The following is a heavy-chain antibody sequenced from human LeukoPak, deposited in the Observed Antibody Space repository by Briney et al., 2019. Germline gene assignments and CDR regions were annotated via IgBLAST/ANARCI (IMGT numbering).Heavy chain of an antibody. CDR1: GYNFISYY. Sequence: ASVKVSCKASGYNFISYYMHWVGQAPGQGLEWMCIINPSGDSTSYAQKFQDRVTMTRDTSTSTVYMELSSLKSEDTAVYYCAREDVVLVDAVRYYYYGMDVWGQGTTVTVSS. J-gene: IGHJ6*02. D-gene: IGHD2-8*01. CDR3: AREDVVLVDAVRYYYYGMDV. V-gene: IGHV1-46*01. CDR2: INPSGDST.